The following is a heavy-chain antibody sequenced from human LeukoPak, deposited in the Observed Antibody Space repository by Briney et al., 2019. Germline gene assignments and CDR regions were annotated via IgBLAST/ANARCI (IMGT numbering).Heavy chain of an antibody. CDR2: IYTSGST. J-gene: IGHJ6*03. Sequence: PSETLSLTCTVSGGSISSYYWSWIRQPAGKGLEWIGRIYTSGSTNYNPSLKSRVTISVDTSKNQFSLKLSSVTAADTAVYYCARGAGANRYYYYMDVWGKGTTVTVSS. CDR3: ARGAGANRYYYYMDV. D-gene: IGHD1-26*01. CDR1: GGSISSYY. V-gene: IGHV4-4*07.